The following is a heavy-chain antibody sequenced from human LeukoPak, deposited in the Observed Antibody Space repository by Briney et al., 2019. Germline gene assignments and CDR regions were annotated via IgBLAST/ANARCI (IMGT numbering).Heavy chain of an antibody. CDR3: ARDRVDYDSSGCYYDY. D-gene: IGHD3-22*01. CDR2: IKQDGSEK. CDR1: GFTFSSYW. Sequence: GGSLRLSCAASGFTFSSYWMSWVRQAPGKGLEWVANIKQDGSEKYYVDSVKGRFTISRDNAKNSLYLQMNSLRAEDTAVYYCARDRVDYDSSGCYYDYWGQGTLVTVSS. V-gene: IGHV3-7*04. J-gene: IGHJ4*02.